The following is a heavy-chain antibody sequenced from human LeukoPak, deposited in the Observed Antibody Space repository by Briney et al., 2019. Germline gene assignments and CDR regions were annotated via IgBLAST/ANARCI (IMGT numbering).Heavy chain of an antibody. D-gene: IGHD2-2*02. CDR3: ARGGAAIPGYFDY. J-gene: IGHJ4*02. CDR1: GFTFSSYS. Sequence: GGSLRLSCAASGFTFSSYSMNWVRQAPGKGLEWVSYITSSSSIIYYADSVKGRFTTSRENAKNSLYLQMNSLRAEDRAVYYCARGGAAIPGYFDYWGQGTLVTVSS. V-gene: IGHV3-48*01. CDR2: ITSSSSII.